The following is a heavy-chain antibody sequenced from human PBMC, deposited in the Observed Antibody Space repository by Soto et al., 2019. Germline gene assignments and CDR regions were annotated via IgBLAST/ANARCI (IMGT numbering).Heavy chain of an antibody. CDR1: GDSISSSKW. Sequence: SEPLSRTCAVSGDSISSSKWWSWFRQPPGKGLEWIGEIYHSGSTNYNPSLKSRVIISVDKSKNQFSLKLSSVTDADTAVYYCARGERQQQRDYWGQGTLVTVS. J-gene: IGHJ4*02. D-gene: IGHD6-13*01. CDR3: ARGERQQQRDY. CDR2: IYHSGST. V-gene: IGHV4-4*02.